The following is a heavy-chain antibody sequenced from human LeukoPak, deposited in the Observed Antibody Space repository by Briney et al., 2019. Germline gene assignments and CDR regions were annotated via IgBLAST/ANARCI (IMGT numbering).Heavy chain of an antibody. V-gene: IGHV1-69*13. Sequence: GASVKVSCKASGGTFSSYAISWVRQAPGQGLEWMGGIIPIFGTANYAQKFQGRVTITADESTSTAYMELSSLRSEDTVVYYCARDLSDYYGSGSYHSFDPWGQGTLVTVSS. D-gene: IGHD3-10*01. CDR2: IIPIFGTA. CDR3: ARDLSDYYGSGSYHSFDP. CDR1: GGTFSSYA. J-gene: IGHJ5*02.